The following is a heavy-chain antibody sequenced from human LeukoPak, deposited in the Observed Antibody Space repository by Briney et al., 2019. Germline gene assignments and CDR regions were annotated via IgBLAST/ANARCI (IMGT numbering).Heavy chain of an antibody. D-gene: IGHD1-1*01. Sequence: PGGSLRLSCAASGFTFSSYAMHWVRQAPGKGLEYVSAISSNGGSTYYANSVKGRFTISRDNSKNTLYLQMGSLRAEDMAVYYCARGLEDTVFDYWGQGTLVTVSS. CDR3: ARGLEDTVFDY. J-gene: IGHJ4*02. CDR1: GFTFSSYA. V-gene: IGHV3-64*01. CDR2: ISSNGGST.